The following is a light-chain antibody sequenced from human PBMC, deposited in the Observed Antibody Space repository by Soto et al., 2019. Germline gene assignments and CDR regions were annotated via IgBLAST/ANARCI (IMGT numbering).Light chain of an antibody. V-gene: IGKV3-20*01. Sequence: EIVLTQSPDTLSLSPGEGATLSCRASQSVSSSYLAWYQQKPGQAPRLLIYGASSRAAGIPDRFSGSGSGTDFTLTISRLEPEDFAVYYCQQYDSSMYTFGQGSKLEIK. CDR1: QSVSSSY. J-gene: IGKJ2*01. CDR2: GAS. CDR3: QQYDSSMYT.